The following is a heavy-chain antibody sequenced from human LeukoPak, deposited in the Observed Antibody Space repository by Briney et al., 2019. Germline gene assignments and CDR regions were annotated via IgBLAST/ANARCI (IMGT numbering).Heavy chain of an antibody. CDR1: GFTFSNFA. D-gene: IGHD6-13*01. V-gene: IGHV3-23*01. Sequence: GGSLRLSCAASGFTFSNFAMMWVRQAPGTGLRWVSTITGYGATFYADSVRGRFTIFRDTSMNTLFLQMNSLGAEDTAVYYCAKGAAAGKVDWFDPWGQGTLVTVSS. CDR3: AKGAAAGKVDWFDP. CDR2: ITGYGAT. J-gene: IGHJ5*02.